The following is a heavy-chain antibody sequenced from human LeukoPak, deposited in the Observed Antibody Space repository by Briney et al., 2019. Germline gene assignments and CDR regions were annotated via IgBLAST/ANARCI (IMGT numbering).Heavy chain of an antibody. CDR2: ISSSGSTI. CDR1: GFPFSDYY. Sequence: GGSLRLSCAASGFPFSDYYMGWIRQAPGKGLEWVSYISSSGSTIYYADSVKGRFTISRDNAKNSLYLQMNSLRADDTAVYYCARDRAPHYYDSSGYYVAGAFDIWGQGTMVTVS. V-gene: IGHV3-11*04. D-gene: IGHD3-22*01. CDR3: ARDRAPHYYDSSGYYVAGAFDI. J-gene: IGHJ3*02.